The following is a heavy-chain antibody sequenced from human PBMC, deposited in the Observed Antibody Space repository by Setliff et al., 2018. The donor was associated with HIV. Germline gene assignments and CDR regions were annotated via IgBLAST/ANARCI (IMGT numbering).Heavy chain of an antibody. Sequence: SETLSLTCAVYGGSFNDYYWTWIRQPPGKGLEWIGEIHHSGSTNYNPSLKSRVTMSVDTSKNQFSLKLNSVTAADTAVYYCARYYDSHPAFDIWGQGTMVTVSS. V-gene: IGHV4-34*01. CDR3: ARYYDSHPAFDI. CDR1: GGSFNDYY. D-gene: IGHD3-16*01. J-gene: IGHJ3*02. CDR2: IHHSGST.